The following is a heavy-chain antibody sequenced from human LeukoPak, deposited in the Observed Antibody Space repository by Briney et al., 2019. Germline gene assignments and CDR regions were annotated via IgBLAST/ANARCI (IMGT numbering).Heavy chain of an antibody. CDR2: INPNSGGT. J-gene: IGHJ5*02. CDR1: GYTFTGNY. V-gene: IGHV1-2*02. CDR3: ARETKHYYGSGRNNWFDP. Sequence: EASVKVSCKASGYTFTGNYMHWVRQAPGQGLEWMGWINPNSGGTNYAQKFQGRVTMTRDTSISTAYMELSRLRSDDTAVYYCARETKHYYGSGRNNWFDPWGQGTLVTVSS. D-gene: IGHD3-10*01.